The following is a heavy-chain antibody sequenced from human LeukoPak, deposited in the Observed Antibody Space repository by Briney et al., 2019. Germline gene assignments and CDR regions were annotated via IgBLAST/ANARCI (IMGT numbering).Heavy chain of an antibody. CDR1: GFTFSSYS. J-gene: IGHJ6*03. V-gene: IGHV3-21*01. CDR2: ISSSSSYI. D-gene: IGHD3-10*01. Sequence: GGSLRLSCAASGFTFSSYSMNWVRQAPGKGLEWVSSISSSSSYIYYADSVKGRFTISRDNAKNSLYLQMNSLRAEDTAVYYCARAITMVRGVGYYYMDVWGKGTTVTVSS. CDR3: ARAITMVRGVGYYYMDV.